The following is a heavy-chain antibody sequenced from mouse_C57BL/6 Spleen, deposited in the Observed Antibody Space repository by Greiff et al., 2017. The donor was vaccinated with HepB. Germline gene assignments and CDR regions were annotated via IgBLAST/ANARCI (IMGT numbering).Heavy chain of an antibody. J-gene: IGHJ2*01. CDR3: ARGGKGYYFDY. CDR1: GYTFTSYW. D-gene: IGHD2-1*01. CDR2: IDPSDSYT. Sequence: VQLQQSGAELVMPGASVKLSCKASGYTFTSYWMHWVKQRPGQGLEWIGEIDPSDSYTNYNQKFKGKSTLTVDKSSSTAYMQLSSLTSEDSAAYYCARGGKGYYFDYWGQGTTLTVSS. V-gene: IGHV1-69*01.